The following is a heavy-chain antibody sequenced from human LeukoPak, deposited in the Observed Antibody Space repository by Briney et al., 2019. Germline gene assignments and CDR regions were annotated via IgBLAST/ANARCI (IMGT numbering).Heavy chain of an antibody. Sequence: SQTLSLTCTVSGGSISSGSYYWSWIRQPAGKGLEWIGRIYTGGSTNYNPSLKSRVTISVDTSKNQFSLKLSSVTAADTAVYYCAREWVTSGSYRRFDYWGQGTLVTVSS. CDR3: AREWVTSGSYRRFDY. V-gene: IGHV4-61*02. CDR1: GGSISSGSYY. D-gene: IGHD1-26*01. CDR2: IYTGGST. J-gene: IGHJ4*02.